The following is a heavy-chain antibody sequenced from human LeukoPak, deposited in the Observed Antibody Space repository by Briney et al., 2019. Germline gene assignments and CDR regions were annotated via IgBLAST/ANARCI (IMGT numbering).Heavy chain of an antibody. V-gene: IGHV4-59*01. CDR1: GGSISSYY. Sequence: SETLSLTCTVSGGSISSYYWSWIRQPPGKGLEWIGYIYYSGSTNYNPSLKSRVTISVDKSKNQFSLKLSYVTAADTAVYYCARVRGYDILTGYFDYWGQGTLVTVSS. J-gene: IGHJ4*02. D-gene: IGHD3-9*01. CDR2: IYYSGST. CDR3: ARVRGYDILTGYFDY.